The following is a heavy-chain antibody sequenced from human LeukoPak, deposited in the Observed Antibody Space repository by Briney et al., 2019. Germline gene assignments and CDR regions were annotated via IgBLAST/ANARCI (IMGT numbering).Heavy chain of an antibody. J-gene: IGHJ4*02. Sequence: GASVKVSCKASGYTFTSYDINWVRQATGQGLEWMGWVNPNSGNTGYAQKFQGRVTMTRNTSISTAYMELSSLRSEDTAVYYCARGTGSGSYSAAYYFDYWGQGTLVTVSS. V-gene: IGHV1-8*01. CDR1: GYTFTSYD. D-gene: IGHD3-22*01. CDR2: VNPNSGNT. CDR3: ARGTGSGSYSAAYYFDY.